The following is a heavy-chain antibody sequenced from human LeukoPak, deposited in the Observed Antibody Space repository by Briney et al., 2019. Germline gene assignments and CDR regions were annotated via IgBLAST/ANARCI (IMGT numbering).Heavy chain of an antibody. J-gene: IGHJ4*02. CDR1: GDSVSSSSAA. D-gene: IGHD6-19*01. Sequence: SQTLSLTCAISGDSVSSSSAAWNWIRQSPSRGLEWLGRTYYRSKWYNDYAVSVKSRITINPDTSKNQFSLQLNSVTPEDTAVYYCAREGWYSSGWYPPYYFDYWGQGTLVTVSS. CDR2: TYYRSKWYN. CDR3: AREGWYSSGWYPPYYFDY. V-gene: IGHV6-1*01.